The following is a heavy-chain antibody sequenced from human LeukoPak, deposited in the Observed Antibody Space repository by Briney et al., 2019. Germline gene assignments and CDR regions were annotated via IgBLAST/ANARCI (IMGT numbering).Heavy chain of an antibody. CDR2: VSSGHHA. CDR3: VREARGYHYTYFDY. J-gene: IGHJ4*02. D-gene: IGHD5-18*01. V-gene: IGHV3-13*01. Sequence: GGSLRLSCTASGFTLGGHDMHWVRQTTREGLEWVAAVSSGHHAFYGGSVKGQFTVSREDGKNSLYLQMNSLRAGDTAVYYCVREARGYHYTYFDYWGQGSLVTVSS. CDR1: GFTLGGHD.